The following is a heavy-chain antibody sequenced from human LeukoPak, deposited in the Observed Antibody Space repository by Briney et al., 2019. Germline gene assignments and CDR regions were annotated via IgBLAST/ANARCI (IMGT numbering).Heavy chain of an antibody. V-gene: IGHV3-7*01. J-gene: IGHJ4*02. D-gene: IGHD6-25*01. CDR1: KFTFNTYW. CDR2: IKEDGSKK. Sequence: PGGSLRLSCAASKFTFNTYWMSWVRQAPGKGLEWVANIKEDGSKKYYVDSVKGRFTISRDNAKNSLYLQMSSLRAEDTAIYFCARERPGSASAFDYWGQGTLVTVSS. CDR3: ARERPGSASAFDY.